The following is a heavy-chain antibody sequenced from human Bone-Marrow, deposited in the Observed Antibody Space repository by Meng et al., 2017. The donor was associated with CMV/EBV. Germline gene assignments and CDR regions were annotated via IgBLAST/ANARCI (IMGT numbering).Heavy chain of an antibody. CDR3: ARDTYGSGSNFDF. J-gene: IGHJ4*02. Sequence: GGPLRLSCAASGFIFSSYNINWIRQAPGRGLEWVSSISSSSSYIYYADSVKGRFTISRDNAKNSLYLQMNSLRAEDTAVYYCARDTYGSGSNFDFWGQGTLVTVSS. CDR2: ISSSSSYI. D-gene: IGHD3-10*01. CDR1: GFIFSSYN. V-gene: IGHV3-21*01.